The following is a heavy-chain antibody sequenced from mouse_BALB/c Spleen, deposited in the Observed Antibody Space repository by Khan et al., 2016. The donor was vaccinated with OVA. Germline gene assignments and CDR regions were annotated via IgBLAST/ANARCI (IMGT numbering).Heavy chain of an antibody. D-gene: IGHD4-1*01. CDR2: IYLGNSDT. CDR3: TRWVLGFDY. CDR1: GYSFITYW. Sequence: VQLQQSGTVLARPGASVKMSCKASGYSFITYWMHWVKQRPGQGLEWIGAIYLGNSDTSYTQKFKGKAKLTAVTSASTAYMELSSLTNEDAAVYYCTRWVLGFDYWGQGTTLTVSS. J-gene: IGHJ2*01. V-gene: IGHV1-5*01.